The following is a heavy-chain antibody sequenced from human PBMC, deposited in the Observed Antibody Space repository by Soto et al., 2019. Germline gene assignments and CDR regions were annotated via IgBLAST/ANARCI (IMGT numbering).Heavy chain of an antibody. V-gene: IGHV3-7*01. CDR2: INQDGSET. Sequence: PVGSLRLSCAASGFTSSSYCMSWVRQAPGKGLEWVANINQDGSETYYGDSAKGRFTISRDNAKNSLYLQMNGLRAEDTAVYYCAGQGLLWFGESWFDPWGQGTLVTAPQ. CDR1: GFTSSSYC. D-gene: IGHD3-10*01. J-gene: IGHJ5*02. CDR3: AGQGLLWFGESWFDP.